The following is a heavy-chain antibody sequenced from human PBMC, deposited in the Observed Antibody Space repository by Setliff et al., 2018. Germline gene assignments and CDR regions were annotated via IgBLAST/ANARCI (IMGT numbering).Heavy chain of an antibody. Sequence: SVTLSLTCSASGVDVIERLYYWSWVRQSPGKGLEWIGTRYYTGTTFYNPSLESRVAVSLDASEKKFSLNLRSVTTADTAVYYCARHFYPPDFFAHWGQGLLVTVSS. D-gene: IGHD3-3*01. V-gene: IGHV4-39*01. CDR2: RYYTGTT. CDR1: GVDVIERLYY. CDR3: ARHFYPPDFFAH. J-gene: IGHJ4*02.